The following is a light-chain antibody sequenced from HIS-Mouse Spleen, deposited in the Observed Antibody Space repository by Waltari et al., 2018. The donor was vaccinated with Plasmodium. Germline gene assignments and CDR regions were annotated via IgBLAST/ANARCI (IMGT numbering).Light chain of an antibody. J-gene: IGKJ5*01. CDR1: QSVSSY. CDR3: QQRSNWPIT. V-gene: IGKV3-11*01. CDR2: DAA. Sequence: IVLTQSPATLSLSPGERATLSCRASQSVSSYLAWYQQKPGPPPRLLIYDAANRATGIPARFSGSGSGTDFTLTISSLEPEDFAVYYCQQRSNWPITFGQGTRLEIK.